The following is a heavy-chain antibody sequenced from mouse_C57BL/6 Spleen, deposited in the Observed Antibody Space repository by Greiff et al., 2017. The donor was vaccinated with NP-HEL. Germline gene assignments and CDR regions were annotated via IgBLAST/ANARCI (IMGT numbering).Heavy chain of an antibody. CDR1: GYTFTSYW. Sequence: VQLQQSGAELVKPGASVKLSCKASGYTFTSYWMQWVKQRPGQGLEWIGEIDPSDSYANYNQKIKGKATLTVDTSSSTAYMQLSSLTSEDSAVYYCARSGITRGYFDVWGTGTTVTVSS. CDR2: IDPSDSYA. V-gene: IGHV1-50*01. CDR3: ARSGITRGYFDV. J-gene: IGHJ1*03. D-gene: IGHD1-1*01.